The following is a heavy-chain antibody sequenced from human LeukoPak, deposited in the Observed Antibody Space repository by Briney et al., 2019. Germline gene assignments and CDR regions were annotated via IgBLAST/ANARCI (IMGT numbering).Heavy chain of an antibody. V-gene: IGHV3-48*01. CDR1: GFIFSGYS. J-gene: IGHJ5*02. Sequence: GGSLRLSCAASGFIFSGYSMNWVRQAPGKGLEWISYISGGGGNIHYADSVEGRFTISRDNAKDSVYLQMNSLRAEDSAVYYCARDSYQDYYGRFDPWGQGTLVIVSS. CDR2: ISGGGGNI. CDR3: ARDSYQDYYGRFDP. D-gene: IGHD3-10*01.